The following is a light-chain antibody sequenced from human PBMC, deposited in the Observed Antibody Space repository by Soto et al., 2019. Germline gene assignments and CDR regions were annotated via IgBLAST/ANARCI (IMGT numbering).Light chain of an antibody. Sequence: DIQMTQSPSSLSASVGDRVTITCRASQSISTYLNLYQQKPGNAPTLLIYAASSLQSGVPSRVSSSGSVTDFTRPISSLQPEDFATYYCQQSYITPWTYCQGTTLEIQ. CDR1: QSISTY. CDR2: AAS. J-gene: IGKJ1*01. V-gene: IGKV1-39*01. CDR3: QQSYITPWT.